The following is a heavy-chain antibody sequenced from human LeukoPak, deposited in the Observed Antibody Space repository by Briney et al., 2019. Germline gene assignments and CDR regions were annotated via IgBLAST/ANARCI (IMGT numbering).Heavy chain of an antibody. CDR2: ISSSGSTI. D-gene: IGHD4-17*01. V-gene: IGHV3-48*03. CDR3: ARETAFSYGEFRYYYYYMDV. CDR1: GFTFSSYE. Sequence: GGSLRLSCAASGFTFSSYEMNWVRQAPGKRLEWVSYISSSGSTIYYADSVKGRFTISRDNAKNSLYLQMNSLRAEDTAVYYCARETAFSYGEFRYYYYYMDVWGKGTTVTISS. J-gene: IGHJ6*03.